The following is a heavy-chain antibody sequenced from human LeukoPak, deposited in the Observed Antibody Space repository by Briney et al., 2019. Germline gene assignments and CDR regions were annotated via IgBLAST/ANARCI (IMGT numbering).Heavy chain of an antibody. CDR2: IYSSGYT. D-gene: IGHD1-1*01. V-gene: IGHV4-61*02. CDR1: GDSISSGDYY. J-gene: IGHJ6*02. Sequence: SQTLSLTCTVSGDSISSGDYYWTWIRQPAGKTLEWIGRIYSSGYTVYSPSLKSRVTISLDTSKNQFSLKLSSVTAADTAVYYCARDAGHQLSRRNYYAMDVWGQGTTVTVSS. CDR3: ARDAGHQLSRRNYYAMDV.